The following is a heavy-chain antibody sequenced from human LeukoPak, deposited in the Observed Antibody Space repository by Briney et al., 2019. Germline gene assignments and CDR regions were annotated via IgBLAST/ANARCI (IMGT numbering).Heavy chain of an antibody. D-gene: IGHD3-9*01. CDR1: GGSVGSGTYY. CDR2: IYDSGNT. V-gene: IGHV4-61*01. J-gene: IGHJ4*02. Sequence: SETLSLTCNVSGGSVGSGTYYWSWILQPPGKGLEWIGYIYDSGNTNYNPSLKSRVTISLDKSKNQVSLRLNSVTAADTAVFYCARLTYRLGLYYFDSWGQGTPVTVSS. CDR3: ARLTYRLGLYYFDS.